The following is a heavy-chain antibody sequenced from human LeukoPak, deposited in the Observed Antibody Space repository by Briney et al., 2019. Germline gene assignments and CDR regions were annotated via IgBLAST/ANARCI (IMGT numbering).Heavy chain of an antibody. CDR1: GGSISSYY. Sequence: SETLSLTCTVSGGSISSYYWGWIRQPPGKGLEWIGSIYYSGSTYYNPSLKSRVTISVDTSKNQFSLKLSSVTAADTAVYYCARRGSVLSPATFDPWGQGTLVTVSS. CDR2: IYYSGST. CDR3: ARRGSVLSPATFDP. V-gene: IGHV4-39*01. J-gene: IGHJ5*02. D-gene: IGHD3-16*01.